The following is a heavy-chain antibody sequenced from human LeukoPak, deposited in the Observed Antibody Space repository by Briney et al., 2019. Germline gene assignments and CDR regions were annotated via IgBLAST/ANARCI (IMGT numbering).Heavy chain of an antibody. CDR1: GGSVSGYY. J-gene: IGHJ4*02. V-gene: IGHV4-34*01. CDR2: ISHRGRT. CDR3: ARMPLYFLEPFDY. D-gene: IGHD3-3*01. Sequence: SETLSLTRAVYGGSVSGYYWSWIRQPPGKGLEWIGEISHRGRTNYNPSLKGRVTMSVDTPKNQFALKVNSVTAADTAVYYCARMPLYFLEPFDYWGQGILVTVSS.